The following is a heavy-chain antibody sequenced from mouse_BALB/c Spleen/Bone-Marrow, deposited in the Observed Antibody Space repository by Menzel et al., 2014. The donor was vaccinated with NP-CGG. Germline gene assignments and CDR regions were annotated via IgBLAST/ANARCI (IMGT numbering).Heavy chain of an antibody. D-gene: IGHD1-1*01. J-gene: IGHJ4*01. Sequence: QVQLQQSGPGLVAPSQSLSTTCTVSGFSLTDYGVHWVRQPPGKGLEWLGVLWAGGSTNYNSTLMSRLSISKDNSKSQVFLKMNSLQADDTAMYYCAREGRGYYGSNGDAMDYWSQETSVTVSS. CDR2: LWAGGST. CDR3: AREGRGYYGSNGDAMDY. CDR1: GFSLTDYG. V-gene: IGHV2-9*02.